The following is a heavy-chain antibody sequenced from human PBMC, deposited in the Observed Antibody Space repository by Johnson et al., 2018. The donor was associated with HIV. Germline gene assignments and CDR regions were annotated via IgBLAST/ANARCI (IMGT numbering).Heavy chain of an antibody. D-gene: IGHD3-22*01. V-gene: IGHV3-23*04. CDR3: ARVIRAYDSSGYAGDAFDI. J-gene: IGHJ3*02. CDR1: GFTFSSYA. Sequence: VQLVESGGGLVQPGGSLRLSCAASGFTFSSYAMSWVRQAPGKGLEWVSAISGSGGSTYYADSVKGRFTISRDNSKNTLYLQMNSLRAEDTALYYCARVIRAYDSSGYAGDAFDIWGQGTMVTASS. CDR2: ISGSGGST.